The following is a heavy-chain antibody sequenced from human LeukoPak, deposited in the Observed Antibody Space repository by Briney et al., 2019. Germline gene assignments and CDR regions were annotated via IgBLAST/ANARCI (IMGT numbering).Heavy chain of an antibody. J-gene: IGHJ4*02. Sequence: ASVKVSCKASGYTFTGYYMHWVRQAPGQGLEWMGWINPNSGGTNYAQKFQGRVTMTRDTSISTAYMELSRLRSDDTAVYYCARDYDLGYYFDYWGQGTLVTVSS. CDR1: GYTFTGYY. V-gene: IGHV1-2*02. D-gene: IGHD3-3*01. CDR3: ARDYDLGYYFDY. CDR2: INPNSGGT.